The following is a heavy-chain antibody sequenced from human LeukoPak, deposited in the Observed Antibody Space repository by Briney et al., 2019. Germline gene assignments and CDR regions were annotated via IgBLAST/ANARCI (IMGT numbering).Heavy chain of an antibody. CDR2: INHSGST. J-gene: IGHJ4*02. CDR3: ASAFSAYDPFDS. D-gene: IGHD5-12*01. V-gene: IGHV4-34*01. Sequence: SETLSLTCAVYGGSFSGYYWSWIRQPPGKGLEWIGEINHSGSTNYNPSLKSRVTMSVDTSKNQFSLKLNSVTATDTAVYYCASAFSAYDPFDSWGQGTLVTVSS. CDR1: GGSFSGYY.